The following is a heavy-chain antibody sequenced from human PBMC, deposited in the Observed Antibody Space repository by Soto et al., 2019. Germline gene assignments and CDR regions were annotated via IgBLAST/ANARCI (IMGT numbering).Heavy chain of an antibody. J-gene: IGHJ6*02. CDR3: ARDYYDSSGYSGGPDYYYYGMDV. CDR2: IIPIFGTA. CDR1: GGTFSSYA. D-gene: IGHD3-22*01. V-gene: IGHV1-69*13. Sequence: ASVKVSCKASGGTFSSYAISWVRQAPGQGLEWMGGIIPIFGTANYAQKFQGRVTITADESTSTAYMELSSLRSEDTAVYYCARDYYDSSGYSGGPDYYYYGMDVWGQGTTVT.